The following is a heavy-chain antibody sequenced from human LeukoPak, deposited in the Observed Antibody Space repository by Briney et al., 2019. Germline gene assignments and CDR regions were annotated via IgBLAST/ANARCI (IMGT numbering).Heavy chain of an antibody. Sequence: SETLSLTCTVSGXSVSSNYWSWIRRPPGKGLEWIGYIYYSGGTNYNPSLKSRVSISVDTSKNQFSLKLRSVTAADTAVYYCARDKGDSSGYHHYYYGMDVWGQGTTVTVSS. CDR2: IYYSGGT. J-gene: IGHJ6*02. CDR1: GXSVSSNY. V-gene: IGHV4-59*02. D-gene: IGHD3-22*01. CDR3: ARDKGDSSGYHHYYYGMDV.